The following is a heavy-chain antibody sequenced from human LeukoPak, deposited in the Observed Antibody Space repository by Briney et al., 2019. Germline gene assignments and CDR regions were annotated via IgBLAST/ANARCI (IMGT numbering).Heavy chain of an antibody. CDR3: ARYLYDSGGRNPIDY. CDR1: GDSISTYY. Sequence: SETLSLTCTVSGDSISTYYWSWIRQPPGKGLEWIGYIYYSGSTNYNPSLKSRVTISVDTSKNQFSLKLISVTAADTAVYYCARYLYDSGGRNPIDYWGQGTLVTVSS. V-gene: IGHV4-59*03. CDR2: IYYSGST. J-gene: IGHJ4*02. D-gene: IGHD3-22*01.